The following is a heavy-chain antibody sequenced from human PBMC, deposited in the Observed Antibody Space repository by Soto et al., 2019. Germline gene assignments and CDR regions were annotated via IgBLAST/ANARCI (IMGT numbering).Heavy chain of an antibody. CDR3: ARVGDYHDSSVIFDP. J-gene: IGHJ5*02. D-gene: IGHD3-22*01. V-gene: IGHV4-59*01. Sequence: LSLTCTVSGGSLSTYYGSWIRQPPGKGLEWIGYIYYSGSTNYNPSLKSRVTISVDTSKNQFSLKLSSVTAADPAVYYCARVGDYHDSSVIFDPWGRGTLVTVSS. CDR2: IYYSGST. CDR1: GGSLSTYY.